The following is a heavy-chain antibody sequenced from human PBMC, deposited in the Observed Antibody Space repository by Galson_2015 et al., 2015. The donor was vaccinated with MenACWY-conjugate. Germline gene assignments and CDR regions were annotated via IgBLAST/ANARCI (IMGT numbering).Heavy chain of an antibody. V-gene: IGHV3-30*02. CDR2: IRFDGSNV. CDR3: AKDGWDDFLTGRYTTYYRYYYMDV. D-gene: IGHD3-9*01. Sequence: SLRLSCAASGFTFSTSGMHWVRQAPGKGLEWVAFIRFDGSNVYYAESVKGRFTISRDNSKNTVHLQMNSLRAADTAVYYCAKDGWDDFLTGRYTTYYRYYYMDVWGKGTTVTVSS. CDR1: GFTFSTSG. J-gene: IGHJ6*03.